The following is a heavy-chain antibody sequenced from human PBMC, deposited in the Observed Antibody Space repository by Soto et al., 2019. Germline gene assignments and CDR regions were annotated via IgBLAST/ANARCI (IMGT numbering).Heavy chain of an antibody. CDR3: ARGVHSYYDFWSGYFLRDYYYGMDV. D-gene: IGHD3-3*01. J-gene: IGHJ6*02. CDR2: MNPNSGNT. Sequence: GASVKVSCKASGYTFTSYDINWVRQATGQGLEWKGWMNPNSGNTGYAQKFQGRVTMTRNTSISTAYMELSSLRSEDTAVYYCARGVHSYYDFWSGYFLRDYYYGMDVWGQGTTVTVSS. V-gene: IGHV1-8*01. CDR1: GYTFTSYD.